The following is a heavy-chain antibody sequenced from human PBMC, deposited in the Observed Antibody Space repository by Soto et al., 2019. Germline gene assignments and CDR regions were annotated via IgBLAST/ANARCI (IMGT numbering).Heavy chain of an antibody. CDR2: IYYSGST. V-gene: IGHV4-31*02. J-gene: IGHJ2*01. Sequence: DLEWIGYIYYSGSTYYNPSLKSRVTISVDTSKNQFSLKLSSVTAADTAVYYCARDSDRYFDLWGRGTLVTVSS. CDR3: ARDSDRYFDL.